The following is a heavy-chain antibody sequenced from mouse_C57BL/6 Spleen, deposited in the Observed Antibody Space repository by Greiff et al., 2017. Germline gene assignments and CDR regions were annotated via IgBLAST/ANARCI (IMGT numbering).Heavy chain of an antibody. J-gene: IGHJ4*01. Sequence: VQLQQSGAELVRPGTSVKVSCKASGYAFTNYLIEWVKQRPGQGLEWIGVINPGSGGTNYNEKFKGKATLTADKSSSTAYMQLSSLTSEDSAVYFCARRGSGSYAMDYWGQGTSVTVSS. V-gene: IGHV1-54*01. CDR2: INPGSGGT. CDR3: ARRGSGSYAMDY. CDR1: GYAFTNYL.